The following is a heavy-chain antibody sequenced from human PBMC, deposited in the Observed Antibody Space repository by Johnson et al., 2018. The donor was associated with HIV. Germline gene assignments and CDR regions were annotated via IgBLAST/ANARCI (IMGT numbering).Heavy chain of an antibody. CDR2: IKQDGSEK. J-gene: IGHJ3*02. V-gene: IGHV3-7*01. Sequence: VQLVESGGGVVQPGGSLRLSCAASGFTFSSYGMHWVRQAPGKGLEWVANIKQDGSEKYYVDSVKGRFTISRDNAKNSLYLQMNSLRAEDTAVYYCARVRFSGITIFGWDDAFDIWGQGTMVTVSS. CDR1: GFTFSSYG. D-gene: IGHD3-3*01. CDR3: ARVRFSGITIFGWDDAFDI.